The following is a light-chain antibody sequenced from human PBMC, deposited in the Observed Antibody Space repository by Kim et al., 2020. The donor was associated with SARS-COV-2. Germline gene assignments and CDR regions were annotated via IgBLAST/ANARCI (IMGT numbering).Light chain of an antibody. CDR3: NSRDNSDNHVL. Sequence: LGQTVRITCQGDSLRSYYATWYQQKPRQAPLLVIYGKNNRPSGIPDRFSGSSSGSTASLTITGAQAEDEADYYCNSRDNSDNHVLFGGGTQLTVL. CDR1: SLRSYY. J-gene: IGLJ2*01. CDR2: GKN. V-gene: IGLV3-19*01.